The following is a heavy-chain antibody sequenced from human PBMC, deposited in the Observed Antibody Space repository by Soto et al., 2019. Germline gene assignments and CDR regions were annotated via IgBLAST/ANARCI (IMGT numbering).Heavy chain of an antibody. D-gene: IGHD6-13*01. CDR1: GFIFRSYA. V-gene: IGHV3-30-3*01. CDR2: ISKDGGNI. CDR3: ARDRDMGAAEFYFDY. J-gene: IGHJ4*02. Sequence: QVQLVESGGGVVQPGRSLRLSCAASGFIFRSYAMHWVRQAPGKGLEWVAVISKDGGNIYYTDSVKGRFTISRDNSRNTLYLDMNSLRSEHLAVYYCARDRDMGAAEFYFDYWGQGTLVTVSS.